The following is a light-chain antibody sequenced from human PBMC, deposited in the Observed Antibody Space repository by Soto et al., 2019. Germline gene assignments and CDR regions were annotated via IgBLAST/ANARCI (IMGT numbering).Light chain of an antibody. CDR2: QDS. J-gene: IGLJ7*01. CDR3: QAWDRSSAV. V-gene: IGLV3-1*01. CDR1: KLGDKY. Sequence: SYELTQPPSVSVSPGQTASITCSGDKLGDKYACWYQQKPGQSPVLVIYQDSKRPSGIPERFSGSNSGNTATLTISGTQAMDEADYYRQAWDRSSAVFGGGTQLTVL.